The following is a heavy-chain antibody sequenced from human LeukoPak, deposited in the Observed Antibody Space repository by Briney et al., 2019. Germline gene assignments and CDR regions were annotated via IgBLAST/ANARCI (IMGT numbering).Heavy chain of an antibody. CDR1: GFTFSTYA. D-gene: IGHD2-15*01. V-gene: IGHV3-23*01. CDR3: YCSGGSFYSINWFDP. J-gene: IGHJ5*02. Sequence: PGGSLRLSCAASGFTFSTYAMSWVRQAPGKGLEWVSAITNSGGSTYYADSVKGRFTISRDNSNNRVYLQMNSLRAEDTAVYYCYCSGGSFYSINWFDPWGQGTLVTVSS. CDR2: ITNSGGST.